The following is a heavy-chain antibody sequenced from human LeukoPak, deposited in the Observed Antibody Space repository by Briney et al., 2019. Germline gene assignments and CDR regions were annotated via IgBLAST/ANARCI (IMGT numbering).Heavy chain of an antibody. J-gene: IGHJ6*03. D-gene: IGHD2-15*01. CDR1: GYNFTTYW. V-gene: IGHV5-51*01. CDR2: IYPGDSDT. CDR3: AKQGGYCSGGSCYSGRYYYMDV. Sequence: GESLKISCKASGYNFTTYWIGWVRQMPGKGLEWMGIIYPGDSDTRYSPSFQGQVIISADKSINTAYLQWSSLKASDTAMYYCAKQGGYCSGGSCYSGRYYYMDVWGKGTTVTVSS.